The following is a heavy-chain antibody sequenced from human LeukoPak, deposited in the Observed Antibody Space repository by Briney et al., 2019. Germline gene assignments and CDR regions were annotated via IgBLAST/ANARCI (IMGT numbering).Heavy chain of an antibody. CDR2: ISSSGSAI. CDR3: ARDNYDSSGFYHLFDY. V-gene: IGHV3-48*03. D-gene: IGHD3-22*01. Sequence: PGGSLRLSCAVSGFTFSNYEMNWVRQAPGKGLEWVSYISSSGSAIYYADSVKGRFTISRDNAKKSLYLQMNSLRAEDTAVYYCARDNYDSSGFYHLFDYWGQGTLVTVSS. J-gene: IGHJ4*02. CDR1: GFTFSNYE.